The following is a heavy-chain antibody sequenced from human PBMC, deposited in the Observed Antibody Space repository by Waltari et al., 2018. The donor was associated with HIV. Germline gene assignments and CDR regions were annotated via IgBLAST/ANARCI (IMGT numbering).Heavy chain of an antibody. CDR3: ARDPSYGSSWYYYVDY. V-gene: IGHV3-48*04. CDR1: GLTIKRKA. J-gene: IGHJ4*02. CDR2: ISLSSSNI. D-gene: IGHD6-13*01. Sequence: EIQLVETEGGMEKTGAYLRHSYETTGLTIKRKANNWVRQAPGKGLEWVSYISLSSSNIRYADSVKGRFTISRDNAKNSLFLQMDSLRAEDTAVYYCARDPSYGSSWYYYVDYWGQGTLVTVSS.